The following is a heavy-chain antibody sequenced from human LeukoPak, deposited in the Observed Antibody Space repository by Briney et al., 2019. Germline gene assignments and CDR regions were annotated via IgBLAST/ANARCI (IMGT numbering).Heavy chain of an antibody. J-gene: IGHJ6*04. D-gene: IGHD6-13*01. V-gene: IGHV3-30*04. CDR3: ARGEQQLNYYYYYGMDV. CDR1: GFTFSSYA. CDR2: ISYDGSNK. Sequence: PGGSLRLSCAASGFTFSSYAMHWVRQAPGKGLEWVAVISYDGSNKYYADSVKGRFTISRDNSKNMLYLQMNSLRAEDTAVYYCARGEQQLNYYYYYGMDVWGKGTTVTVSS.